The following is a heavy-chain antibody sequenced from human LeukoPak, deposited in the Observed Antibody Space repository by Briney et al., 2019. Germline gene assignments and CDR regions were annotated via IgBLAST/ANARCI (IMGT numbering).Heavy chain of an antibody. CDR3: AKVFDRYTHRCDY. J-gene: IGHJ4*02. D-gene: IGHD3-9*01. CDR2: ISASGGST. V-gene: IGHV3-23*01. CDR1: GFTFSSNA. Sequence: GALRLSCAASGFTFSSNAMSWVRQAPGMGLEWVSAISASGGSTYYPDSVKGRFTISRDNSKNTLYLQMNSLRAEDTAVYYCAKVFDRYTHRCDYWGQGTLVTVSS.